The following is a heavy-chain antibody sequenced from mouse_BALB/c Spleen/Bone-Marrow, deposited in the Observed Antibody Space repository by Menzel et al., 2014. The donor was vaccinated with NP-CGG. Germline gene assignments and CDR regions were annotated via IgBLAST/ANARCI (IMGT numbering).Heavy chain of an antibody. CDR2: IDPSDSYT. V-gene: IGHV1S127*01. CDR3: TRGDYDWYFDD. J-gene: IGHJ1*01. D-gene: IGHD2-4*01. CDR1: GYTFTSYW. Sequence: QVQLQQSGAELVKPGASVKMSCKASGYTFTSYWMHWVKQRPGQGLEWLGVIDPSDSYTSYNQKFKGKATLTVDTSSSTAYMQLSSLTSEDSAVYCCTRGDYDWYFDDWGAGTTVTVSS.